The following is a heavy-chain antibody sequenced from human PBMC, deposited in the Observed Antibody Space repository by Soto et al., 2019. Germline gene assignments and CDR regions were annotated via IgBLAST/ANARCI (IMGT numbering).Heavy chain of an antibody. CDR2: IYYSGST. J-gene: IGHJ4*02. CDR3: ARGRAAAVDYFDY. V-gene: IGHV4-59*01. D-gene: IGHD6-13*01. Sequence: QVQLQESGPGLVKPSETLSLTCTVSGGSISSYYWSWIRQTPGKGLEWIGYIYYSGSTNYNPSLKSRVTISVDTSKNQFSLKLSSVTAADTAVYYCARGRAAAVDYFDYWGQGTLVTVSS. CDR1: GGSISSYY.